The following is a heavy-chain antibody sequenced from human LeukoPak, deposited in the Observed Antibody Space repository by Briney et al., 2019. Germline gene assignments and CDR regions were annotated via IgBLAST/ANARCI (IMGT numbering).Heavy chain of an antibody. D-gene: IGHD1-1*01. V-gene: IGHV3-21*06. CDR3: ARETLEAFDF. Sequence: GGSLRLSCAASGFTFSTYSMNWVRQAPGKGLEWVSSMSNSIHYADSVKGRFTISRDNAKNLLYQQMNSLRDDDTAVYYCARETLEAFDFWGQGTMVTVSS. J-gene: IGHJ3*01. CDR1: GFTFSTYS. CDR2: MSNSI.